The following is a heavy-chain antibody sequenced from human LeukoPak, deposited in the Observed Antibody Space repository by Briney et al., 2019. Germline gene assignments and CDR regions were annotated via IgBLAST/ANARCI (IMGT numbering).Heavy chain of an antibody. CDR1: GYTFTSYY. D-gene: IGHD6-13*01. Sequence: ASVKVSCKASGYTFTSYYMHWVRQAPGQGPEWMGIINPSGGSTSYAQRFQGRVTMTRDTSTTIVYMELSSLRSEDTAVYYCARTGSSSTWLYYFDYWGQGTLVTVSS. J-gene: IGHJ4*02. CDR2: INPSGGST. CDR3: ARTGSSSTWLYYFDY. V-gene: IGHV1-46*01.